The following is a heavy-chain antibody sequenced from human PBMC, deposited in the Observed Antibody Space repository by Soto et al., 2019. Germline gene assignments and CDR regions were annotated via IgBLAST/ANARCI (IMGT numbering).Heavy chain of an antibody. CDR1: GYTFSNAW. V-gene: IGHV3-15*01. J-gene: IGHJ6*01. D-gene: IGHD3-3*01. CDR3: TTLKYYDFWSGNLFYGMDV. Sequence: PEGSLRLSCAASGYTFSNAWLSWVRQAPGKGLEWVGRIKSKTDGGTTDYAAPVKGRFTISRDDSKNTLYLQMNSLKTEDTAVYYCTTLKYYDFWSGNLFYGMDVWGPGTTVPV. CDR2: IKSKTDGGTT.